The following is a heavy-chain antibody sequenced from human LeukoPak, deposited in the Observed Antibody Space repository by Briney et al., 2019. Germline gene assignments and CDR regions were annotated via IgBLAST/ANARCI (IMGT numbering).Heavy chain of an antibody. CDR3: ARHMTTAFFYVFDI. D-gene: IGHD4-17*01. CDR2: IYYSGST. J-gene: IGHJ3*02. V-gene: IGHV4-59*01. Sequence: PSETLSLTCTVSGGSISSYYWSWIRQPPGKGLEWIGYIYYSGSTNYNPSLKGRVTISVDTSKNQFSLKLSSVTAADTAVYYCARHMTTAFFYVFDIWGQGTMVTVSS. CDR1: GGSISSYY.